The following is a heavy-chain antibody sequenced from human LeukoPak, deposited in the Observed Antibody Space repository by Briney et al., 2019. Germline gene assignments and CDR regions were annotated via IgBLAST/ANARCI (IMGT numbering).Heavy chain of an antibody. D-gene: IGHD3-10*01. V-gene: IGHV4-4*02. CDR1: GGSISSSNW. J-gene: IGHJ6*02. CDR3: ARLSSLSMVRGVTYGMDV. CDR2: IYHSGST. Sequence: HPSGTLSLTCAVSGGSISSSNWWSWVRQPPGKGLEWIGGIYHSGSTNYNPSLKSRVTISVDKSKNQFSLKLSSVTAADTAVYHCARLSSLSMVRGVTYGMDVWGQGTTVTVSS.